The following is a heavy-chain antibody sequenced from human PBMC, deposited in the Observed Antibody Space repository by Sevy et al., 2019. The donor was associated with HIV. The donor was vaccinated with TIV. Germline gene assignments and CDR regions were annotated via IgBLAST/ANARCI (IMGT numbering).Heavy chain of an antibody. Sequence: GGSLRLSCAASGFIVTSHYMAWVRQAPGKGLEWVATISFDGSNKHYADSVKGRFTISRDNSQNSLYLQMNSLRTEDTAVYYCALERLSSDVAEYFQNWGQGTLVTVSS. D-gene: IGHD1-1*01. CDR1: GFIVTSHY. CDR2: ISFDGSNK. V-gene: IGHV3-30-3*01. CDR3: ALERLSSDVAEYFQN. J-gene: IGHJ1*01.